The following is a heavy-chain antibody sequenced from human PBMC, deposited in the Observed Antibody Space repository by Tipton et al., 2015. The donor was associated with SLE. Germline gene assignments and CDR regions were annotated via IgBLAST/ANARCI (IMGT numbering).Heavy chain of an antibody. CDR1: GGSVSSGSYY. CDR2: IYYSGST. Sequence: TLSLTCTVSGGSVSSGSYYWSWIRQPPGKGLEWIGYIYYSGSTYYNPSLKSRVTISVDTSKNQFSLKLSSVTAADTAVYYCASLRIAVAGHAFDIWGQGTMVTVSS. D-gene: IGHD6-19*01. J-gene: IGHJ3*02. V-gene: IGHV4-31*03. CDR3: ASLRIAVAGHAFDI.